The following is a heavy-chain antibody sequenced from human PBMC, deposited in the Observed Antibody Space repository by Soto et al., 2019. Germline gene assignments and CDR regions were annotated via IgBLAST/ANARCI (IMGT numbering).Heavy chain of an antibody. CDR3: ASVMITFGGDYYYMDV. CDR2: ISAYNGNT. D-gene: IGHD3-16*01. J-gene: IGHJ6*03. CDR1: GYTFTSYG. Sequence: ASVKVSCKASGYTFTSYGISWVRQAPGQGLEWMGWISAYNGNTNYAQKLQGRVTMTTDTSTSTAYMELRSLRSDDTAVYYCASVMITFGGDYYYMDVWGKGTTVTVSS. V-gene: IGHV1-18*01.